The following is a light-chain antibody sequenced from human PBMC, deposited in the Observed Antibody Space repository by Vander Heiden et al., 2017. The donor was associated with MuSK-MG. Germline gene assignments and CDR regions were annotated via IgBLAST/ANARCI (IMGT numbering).Light chain of an antibody. CDR1: QSVSSD. Sequence: FVLTHSPATLSLSPGYVSSLTCKDSQSVSSDLAWYQQRPGQAPRLLIYDASNRATGIPARFSGSGSGTDFTLTISSLEPEDVAIYYCQGRRNWLFGRGTRLEIK. CDR2: DAS. V-gene: IGKV3-11*01. J-gene: IGKJ5*01. CDR3: QGRRNWL.